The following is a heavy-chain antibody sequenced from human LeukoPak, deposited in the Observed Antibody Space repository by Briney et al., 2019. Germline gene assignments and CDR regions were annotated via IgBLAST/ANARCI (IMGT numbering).Heavy chain of an antibody. D-gene: IGHD3-3*01. V-gene: IGHV1-69*13. CDR3: ARGGGYYYYGMDV. CDR2: IIPIFGTA. Sequence: SVKVSFKASGGTFSSYAISWVRQAPGQGLAWMGGIIPIFGTANYAQKFQGRVTITADESTSTAYMELSSLRSEDTAVYYCARGGGYYYYGMDVWGQGTTVTVSS. CDR1: GGTFSSYA. J-gene: IGHJ6*02.